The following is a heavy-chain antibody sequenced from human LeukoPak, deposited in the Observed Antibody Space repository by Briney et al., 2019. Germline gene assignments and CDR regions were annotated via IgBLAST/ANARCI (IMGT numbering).Heavy chain of an antibody. CDR1: GYSFTSYW. D-gene: IGHD3-22*01. Sequence: GESLKISCKGSGYSFTSYWIGWVRQMPGKGLEWMGIIYPGDSDTRYSPSFQGQVTISADKSISTAYLQWSSLKASDTAMYYCARRWDYYDSSGYYTPPGFDYWGQGTLVTVSS. J-gene: IGHJ4*02. V-gene: IGHV5-51*01. CDR2: IYPGDSDT. CDR3: ARRWDYYDSSGYYTPPGFDY.